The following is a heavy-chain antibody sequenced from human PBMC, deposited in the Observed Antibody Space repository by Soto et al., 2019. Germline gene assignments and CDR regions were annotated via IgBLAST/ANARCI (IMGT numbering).Heavy chain of an antibody. V-gene: IGHV3-7*01. J-gene: IGHJ6*02. CDR2: IKQDGSEK. CDR3: ARDRYSYYDFWSGSLPYYYFGMDV. D-gene: IGHD3-3*01. Sequence: EVQLVESGGGLVQPGGSLRLSCAASGFTFSSYWMSWVRRAPGKGLEWVANIKQDGSEKYYVDSVKGRFTISRDNAKNSLYLQMNSLRAEDTAVYYCARDRYSYYDFWSGSLPYYYFGMDVWGQGTTVTVSS. CDR1: GFTFSSYW.